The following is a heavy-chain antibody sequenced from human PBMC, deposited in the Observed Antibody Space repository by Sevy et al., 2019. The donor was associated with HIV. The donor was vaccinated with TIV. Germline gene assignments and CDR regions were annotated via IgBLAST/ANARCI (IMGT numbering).Heavy chain of an antibody. J-gene: IGHJ6*02. CDR2: ISYDGSNK. V-gene: IGHV3-30*18. Sequence: GGSLRLSCAASGFTISSYGMHWVRQAPGKGLEWVAVISYDGSNKYYADSVKGRFTISRDNSKNTLYLQMNSLRAEDTAVYYCAKRPSSSWANYYYYYYGMDVWGQGTTVTVSS. CDR3: AKRPSSSWANYYYYYYGMDV. CDR1: GFTISSYG. D-gene: IGHD6-13*01.